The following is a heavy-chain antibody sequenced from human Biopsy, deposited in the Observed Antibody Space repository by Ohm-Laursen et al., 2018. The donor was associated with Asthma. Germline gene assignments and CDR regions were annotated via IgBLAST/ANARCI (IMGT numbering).Heavy chain of an antibody. CDR2: IYSGGTS. J-gene: IGHJ4*02. CDR3: ARGDSSGWSHYYFDY. D-gene: IGHD6-19*01. CDR1: GFTASRDH. Sequence: SLRLSCSASGFTASRDHRFWVAQAPGKGLGWVSVIYSGGTSHTADSVRGRFTISRDFSKNTLHLQMHSPRVEDTAVYYCARGDSSGWSHYYFDYWGQGTLVTVSS. V-gene: IGHV3-53*01.